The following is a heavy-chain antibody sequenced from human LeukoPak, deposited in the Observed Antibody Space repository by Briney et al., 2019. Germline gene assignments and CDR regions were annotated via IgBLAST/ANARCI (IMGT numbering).Heavy chain of an antibody. CDR3: AREGRDGYDPDAFDI. CDR2: FYHTGFT. V-gene: IGHV4-30-2*01. J-gene: IGHJ3*02. Sequence: SETLSLTCTVSGDSISTGTYYWSWIRQPPGKGLEWIGFFYHTGFTYYNPSLKSRVTISADRSKNHFSLNLNSVIAADTAVYYCAREGRDGYDPDAFDIWGQGTLVTVSS. CDR1: GDSISTGTYY. D-gene: IGHD5-24*01.